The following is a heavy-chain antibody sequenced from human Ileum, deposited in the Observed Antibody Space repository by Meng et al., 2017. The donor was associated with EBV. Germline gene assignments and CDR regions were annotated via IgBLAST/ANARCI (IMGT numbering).Heavy chain of an antibody. CDR2: IYWDDDR. J-gene: IGHJ5*02. CDR1: GFSLRSGGVG. D-gene: IGHD6-19*01. V-gene: IGHV2-5*02. Sequence: QCALKAPGSPLGTPTLVLTTSCTFPGFSLRSGGVGVRSIRHFPVKALEWLALIYWDDDRRYNPPLKSTLAITTPTPTNQVVLTLPNMDAMDTAKYFCVFSESNSGWYPDLCGQGALVTVSS. CDR3: VFSESNSGWYPDL.